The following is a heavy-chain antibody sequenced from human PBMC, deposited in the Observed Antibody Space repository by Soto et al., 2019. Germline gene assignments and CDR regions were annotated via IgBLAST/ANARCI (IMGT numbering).Heavy chain of an antibody. V-gene: IGHV4-59*08. CDR1: GGSISSYY. CDR3: ARSRIERFGEYYDY. CDR2: IYYSGST. Sequence: SETLSLTCTVSGGSISSYYWSWIRQPPGKGLEWIGYIYYSGSTNYNPSLKSRVTISVDTSKNQFSLKLSSVTAADTAVYYCARSRIERFGEYYDYSGHETLLTVST. D-gene: IGHD3-10*01. J-gene: IGHJ4*01.